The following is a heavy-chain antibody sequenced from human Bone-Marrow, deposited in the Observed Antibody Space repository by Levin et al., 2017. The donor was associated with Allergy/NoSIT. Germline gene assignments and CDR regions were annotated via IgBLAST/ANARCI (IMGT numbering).Heavy chain of an antibody. CDR3: ARDKSGSYSWDF. D-gene: IGHD1-26*01. CDR1: GFIFSDHH. J-gene: IGHJ4*02. CDR2: TRFKGNSYTT. V-gene: IGHV3-72*01. Sequence: SGGSLRLSCAVSGFIFSDHHMDWVRQAPGKGLEWVGRTRFKGNSYTTEYAASVKGRFSISRDDSKNLVYLQMNSLQTEDTAMYYCARDKSGSYSWDFWGQGALVTVSS.